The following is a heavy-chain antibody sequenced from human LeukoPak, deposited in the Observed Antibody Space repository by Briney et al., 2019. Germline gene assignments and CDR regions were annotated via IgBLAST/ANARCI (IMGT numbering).Heavy chain of an antibody. D-gene: IGHD6-19*01. J-gene: IGHJ4*02. CDR1: GGSLSSSSYY. CDR2: IYYTGST. Sequence: SETLSLTCTVSGGSLSSSSYYWGWIRQPPGKGLEWIASIYYTGSTYYNPSLKSQITISVDTSKNQFSLKLSFVTAADTAVYYCARGRYSSGWYADYFDYWGQGTLVTVSS. CDR3: ARGRYSSGWYADYFDY. V-gene: IGHV4-39*01.